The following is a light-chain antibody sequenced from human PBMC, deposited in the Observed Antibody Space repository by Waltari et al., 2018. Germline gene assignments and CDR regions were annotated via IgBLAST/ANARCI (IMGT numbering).Light chain of an antibody. CDR3: QQRSNWPIT. V-gene: IGKV3-11*01. J-gene: IGKJ5*01. CDR1: QSVNTY. Sequence: EIVLTQSPATLSLSPGERATLSCRASQSVNTYLAWYQQKHGQAPRLLIYDTSNRATGIPARFSGSGSATDFTLTISSLEPEDFAVYYCQQRSNWPITFGQGTRLEIK. CDR2: DTS.